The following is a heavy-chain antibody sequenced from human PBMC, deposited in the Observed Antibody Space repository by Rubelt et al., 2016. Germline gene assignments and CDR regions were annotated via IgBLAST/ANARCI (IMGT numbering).Heavy chain of an antibody. D-gene: IGHD3-16*01. Sequence: QVQLVQSGAEVRKPGASVKVSCKASGYTFTSYYIHWVRQAPGPGLEWVSWISAFNGIAPYAQRFQDRVTATTASDAATGQLGVRNVTSEETAVYFCARGGRIAMVGLIGGFDYWGPGTQVSVSS. CDR3: ARGGRIAMVGLIGGFDY. V-gene: IGHV1-46*01. CDR1: GYTFTSYY. J-gene: IGHJ4*02. CDR2: ISAFNGIA.